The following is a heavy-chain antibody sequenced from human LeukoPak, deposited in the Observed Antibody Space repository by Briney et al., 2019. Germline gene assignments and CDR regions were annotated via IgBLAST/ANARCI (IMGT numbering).Heavy chain of an antibody. V-gene: IGHV3-53*01. CDR3: ARESAIVGATGSEG. CDR2: IYSGGST. D-gene: IGHD1-26*01. CDR1: GFTVSSHY. J-gene: IGHJ4*02. Sequence: GGSLRLSCAASGFTVSSHYMSWVRQAPGKGLEWVSVIYSGGSTYYADSVKGRFTISRDNSKNTLSLQMNSLRAEDTAVYYCARESAIVGATGSEGWGQGTLVTVSS.